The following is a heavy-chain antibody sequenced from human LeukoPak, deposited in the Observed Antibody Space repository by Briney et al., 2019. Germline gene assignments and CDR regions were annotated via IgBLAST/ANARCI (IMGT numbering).Heavy chain of an antibody. Sequence: PGGSLRLSCAASGFTVSANYMTWVRQAPGKRLEWVSIIYADGNTYYADSVKGRFTISRDNSKNTLSLQMNSLRAEDTAVYYCVSHSNTLTSYCFDYWGQGTLVTVSS. V-gene: IGHV3-53*01. J-gene: IGHJ4*02. CDR1: GFTVSANY. CDR3: VSHSNTLTSYCFDY. CDR2: IYADGNT. D-gene: IGHD3-9*01.